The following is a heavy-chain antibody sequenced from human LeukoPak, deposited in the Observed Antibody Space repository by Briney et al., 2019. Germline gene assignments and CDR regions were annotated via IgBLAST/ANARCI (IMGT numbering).Heavy chain of an antibody. CDR1: GYTFTSYD. CDR3: ARGRRRGYYYGMDV. D-gene: IGHD1-14*01. V-gene: IGHV1-8*01. Sequence: ASVKVSCKASGYTFTSYDISWVRQATGQGLEWMGWMNPNSGNTGYAQKFQGRVTMTRNTSISTAYMELSSLRSEDTAVYYCARGRRRGYYYGMDVWGQGTTVTVSS. J-gene: IGHJ6*02. CDR2: MNPNSGNT.